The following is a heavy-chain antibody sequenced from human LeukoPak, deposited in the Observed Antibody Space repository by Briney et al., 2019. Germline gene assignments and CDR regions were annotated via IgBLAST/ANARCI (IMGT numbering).Heavy chain of an antibody. CDR1: GGSISSSSYY. V-gene: IGHV4-39*01. J-gene: IGHJ4*02. CDR3: ARHIAVAGPRFDY. CDR2: IYYSGST. Sequence: SETLSLTCTVSGGSISSSSYYWGWIRQPPGKGLEWIGSIYYSGSTYYNPSLKSRVTISVGTSKNQFSLKLSSVTAADTAVYYCARHIAVAGPRFDYWGQGTLVTVSS. D-gene: IGHD6-19*01.